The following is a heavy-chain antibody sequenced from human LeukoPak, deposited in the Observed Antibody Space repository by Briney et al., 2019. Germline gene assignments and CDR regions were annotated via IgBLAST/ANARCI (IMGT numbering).Heavy chain of an antibody. CDR3: ARSSGWDSFDF. CDR2: IYSGGGT. CDR1: GFTFSSTW. V-gene: IGHV3-53*01. Sequence: GGSLRLSCAASGFTFSSTWMNWVRQAPGKGLEWVSVIYSGGGTYYADSVKGRFTISRDNSKNTLYLQMNTLRAEDTAVYYCARSSGWDSFDFWGQGTLVTVSS. D-gene: IGHD6-19*01. J-gene: IGHJ4*02.